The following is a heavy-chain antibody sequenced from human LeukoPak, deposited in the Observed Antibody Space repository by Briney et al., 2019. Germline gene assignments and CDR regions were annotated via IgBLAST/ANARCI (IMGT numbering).Heavy chain of an antibody. CDR2: INQAGSQK. CDR3: ARDPDCTSDVCFDY. D-gene: IGHD2-8*01. V-gene: IGHV3-7*01. J-gene: IGHJ4*02. CDR1: GFTFSSYW. Sequence: GGSLRLSCAASGFTFSSYWMTWVRQAPGKGLEWVANINQAGSQKYYVDSVKGRFTISRDNAKNSLNLQMNSLRVEDTAVYYCARDPDCTSDVCFDYWGQGTLVTVSS.